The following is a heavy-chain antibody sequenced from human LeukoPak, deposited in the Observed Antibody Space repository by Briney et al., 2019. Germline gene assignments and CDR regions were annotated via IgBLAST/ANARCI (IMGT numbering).Heavy chain of an antibody. Sequence: SETLSLTCTVSGGSISSYQWTWIRQPAGKALEWIGRIHSRGGTNHNPSLKTRVTMSVDTSKNQFSLRLYSVTAADTALYYCAREDPSRGSYYAYWGQGTLVTVSS. CDR1: GGSISSYQ. CDR2: IHSRGGT. V-gene: IGHV4-4*07. CDR3: AREDPSRGSYYAY. J-gene: IGHJ4*02. D-gene: IGHD1-26*01.